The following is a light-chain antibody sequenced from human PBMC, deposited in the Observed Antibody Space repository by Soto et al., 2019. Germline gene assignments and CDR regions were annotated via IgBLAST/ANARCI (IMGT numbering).Light chain of an antibody. V-gene: IGKV1-27*01. CDR2: EAS. CDR1: QGISVY. Sequence: DIQMTQSPSSLSASVGDSVTITCRASQGISVYVAWHRQKPGKVPELVTYEASTLQSGVPSRFRGNGSETYFTLTIRSLQPEDVATYYCQNYNGAPYIFGQGTKLEIK. CDR3: QNYNGAPYI. J-gene: IGKJ2*01.